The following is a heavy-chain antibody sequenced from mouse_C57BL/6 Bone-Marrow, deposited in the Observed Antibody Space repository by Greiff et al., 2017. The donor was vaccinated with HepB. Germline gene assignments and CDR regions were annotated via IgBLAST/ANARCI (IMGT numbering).Heavy chain of an antibody. Sequence: VQLQQSGAELARPGASVKMSCKASGYTFTSYTMHWVKQRPGQGLEWIGYINPSSGYTKYNQKFKDKATLTADKSSSTAYMQLSSLTSEDSAVYYCASLVRPGYWGQGTTLTVSS. D-gene: IGHD2-14*01. V-gene: IGHV1-4*01. J-gene: IGHJ2*01. CDR3: ASLVRPGY. CDR1: GYTFTSYT. CDR2: INPSSGYT.